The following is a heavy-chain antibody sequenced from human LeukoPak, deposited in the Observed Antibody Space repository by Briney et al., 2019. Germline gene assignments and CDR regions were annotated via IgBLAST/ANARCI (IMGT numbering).Heavy chain of an antibody. CDR3: ASGGNSGVFDY. J-gene: IGHJ4*02. Sequence: PSETLSLTCTVSGGSISSSSYYWGWIRQPPGKGLEWIGSIYYSGSTYYNPALKSRVTISVDTSKNQFSLKLSSVTAADTAVYYCASGGNSGVFDYWGQGTLVTVSS. D-gene: IGHD4-23*01. V-gene: IGHV4-39*07. CDR2: IYYSGST. CDR1: GGSISSSSYY.